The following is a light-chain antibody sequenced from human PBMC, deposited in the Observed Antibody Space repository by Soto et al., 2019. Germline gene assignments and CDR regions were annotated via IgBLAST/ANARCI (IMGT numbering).Light chain of an antibody. J-gene: IGKJ1*01. V-gene: IGKV3-20*01. CDR2: GAS. CDR3: QQYGSSPS. Sequence: EIVLTQSPGTLSLSPGERATLSCRASQSVSNNYLAWYKQKPGQAPRLLIYGASSRATGIPDRFSGSGSGTDFTLTIRRLEPEDFAVYYCQQYGSSPSFGQGTKVDIK. CDR1: QSVSNNY.